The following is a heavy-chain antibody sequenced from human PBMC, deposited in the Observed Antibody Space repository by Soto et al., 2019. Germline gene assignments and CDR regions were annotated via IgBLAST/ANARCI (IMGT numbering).Heavy chain of an antibody. Sequence: ASVKVSCKASGYTFTGHYIHWVRQAPEQGPEWMGEIGPESGATRYAEKFQGRVTMTLDTSIATVYMELKNLSPDDTAVYYCGRGRSGQIVVFYWGQGTPVTVSS. CDR2: IGPESGAT. CDR1: GYTFTGHY. V-gene: IGHV1-2*02. D-gene: IGHD1-26*01. CDR3: GRGRSGQIVVFY. J-gene: IGHJ4*02.